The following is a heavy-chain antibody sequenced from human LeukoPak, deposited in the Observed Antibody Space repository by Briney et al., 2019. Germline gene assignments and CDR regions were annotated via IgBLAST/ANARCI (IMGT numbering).Heavy chain of an antibody. D-gene: IGHD3-22*01. V-gene: IGHV3-23*01. CDR3: AKGKYYYDSSGYYYVY. CDR1: GFNFGSYS. CDR2: ISADSATT. Sequence: GGSLRLSCAASGFNFGSYSMTWVRQAPGKGLEWVSVISADSATTFYADSVKGRFTISRDNSKNTLYLQMNSLRAEDTAVYYCAKGKYYYDSSGYYYVYWGQGTLVTVSS. J-gene: IGHJ4*02.